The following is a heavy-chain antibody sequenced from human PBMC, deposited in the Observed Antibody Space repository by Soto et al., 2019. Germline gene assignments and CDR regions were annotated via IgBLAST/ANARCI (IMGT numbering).Heavy chain of an antibody. CDR1: GYAFTPFW. CDR3: ERHGFVAAAHLWGCYYALDA. J-gene: IGHJ6*02. V-gene: IGHV5-51*01. D-gene: IGHD2-15*01. Sequence: PRDSLKLSYQGGGYAFTPFWIALVRQMPGKGLEWMGIVYPGDSETRYSPSFQGQVTISADKSTNTAYLQWTSLKASDTAMYYCERHGFVAAAHLWGCYYALDAWGQGNKVTVTS. CDR2: VYPGDSET.